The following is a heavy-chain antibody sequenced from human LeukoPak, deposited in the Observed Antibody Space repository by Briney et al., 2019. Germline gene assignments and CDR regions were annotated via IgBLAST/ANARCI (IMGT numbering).Heavy chain of an antibody. V-gene: IGHV4-4*02. D-gene: IGHD1-14*01. CDR2: IYHSEST. CDR1: GGSISSSNW. CDR3: ARLLSTGGAFDI. Sequence: SETLSLTCAVSGGSISSSNWWSWVRQPPGKGLEWTGEIYHSESTNYNPSLKSRVTISVDKSKNQFSLKLSSVTAADTAVYYCARLLSTGGAFDIWGQGTMVTVSS. J-gene: IGHJ3*02.